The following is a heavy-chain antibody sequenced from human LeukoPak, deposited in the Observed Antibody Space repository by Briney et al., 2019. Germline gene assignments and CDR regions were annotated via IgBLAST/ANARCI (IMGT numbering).Heavy chain of an antibody. Sequence: PSETLCLTCAVSGGSISSYYWSWIRQPAGKGLEWIGRISTGGTTNHSPSLTSRITMSVDTSKNQFSLNLTSVTAADTAVYYCARELSPSRAHDYWGQGTLVIVFS. CDR2: ISTGGTT. CDR1: GGSISSYY. CDR3: ARELSPSRAHDY. V-gene: IGHV4-4*07. D-gene: IGHD5-24*01. J-gene: IGHJ4*02.